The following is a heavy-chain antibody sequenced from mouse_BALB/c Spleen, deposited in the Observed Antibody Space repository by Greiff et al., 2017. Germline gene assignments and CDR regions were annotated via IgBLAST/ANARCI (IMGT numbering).Heavy chain of an antibody. CDR3: AREGSSYLYAMDY. J-gene: IGHJ4*01. V-gene: IGHV1-77*01. CDR2: IYPGSGST. CDR1: GYTFPDYV. Sequence: VQLQESGPELVKPGASVKMSCKASGYTFPDYVISWVKQRTGQGLEWIGEIYPGSGSTYYNEKFKGKATLTADKSSNTAYMQLSSLTSEDSAVYFCAREGSSYLYAMDYWGQGTSVTVSS. D-gene: IGHD1-1*01.